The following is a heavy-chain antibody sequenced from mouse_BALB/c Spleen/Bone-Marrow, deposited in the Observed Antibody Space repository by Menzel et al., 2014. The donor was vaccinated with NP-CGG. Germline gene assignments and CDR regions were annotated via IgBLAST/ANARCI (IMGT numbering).Heavy chain of an antibody. CDR2: IRNKANGYTT. Sequence: EVMLVESGGGLVQPRGSLRLSCATSGFTFTDYYMNWVRQPPGKALEWLGFIRNKANGYTTEYSASVKSRFTISRDNSQNILYLQMNTLRVDDSATYYCARDKGRVFFDYWGQGTTLTVSS. CDR1: GFTFTDYY. V-gene: IGHV7-3*02. CDR3: ARDKGRVFFDY. J-gene: IGHJ2*01.